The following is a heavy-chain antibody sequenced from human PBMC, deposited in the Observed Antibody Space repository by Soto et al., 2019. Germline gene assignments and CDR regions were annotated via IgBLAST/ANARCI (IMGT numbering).Heavy chain of an antibody. J-gene: IGHJ5*02. D-gene: IGHD2-15*01. CDR2: IYYSGST. Sequence: SETLSLTCTVSGGSISSGGYYWSWIRQHPGKGLEWIGYIYYSGSTYYNPSLKSRVTISVDTSKNQFSLKLSSVTAADTAVYYCARVRYCSGGNCYPRFDPWGQGTLVTVSS. V-gene: IGHV4-31*03. CDR3: ARVRYCSGGNCYPRFDP. CDR1: GGSISSGGYY.